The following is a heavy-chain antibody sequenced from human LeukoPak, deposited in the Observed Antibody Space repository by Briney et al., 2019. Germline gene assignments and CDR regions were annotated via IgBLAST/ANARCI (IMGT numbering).Heavy chain of an antibody. CDR2: IFYSGTT. V-gene: IGHV4-31*02. CDR1: GFTFSSYA. CDR3: ARAWGSYPPNAFDI. D-gene: IGHD3-16*02. Sequence: LRLSCAASGFTFSSYAMSWIRQHPGKGLEWIGYIFYSGTTYYNPSLKSRVTISVDTSENQFSLKLSSVTAADTAVYFCARAWGSYPPNAFDIWGQGTMVTVSS. J-gene: IGHJ3*02.